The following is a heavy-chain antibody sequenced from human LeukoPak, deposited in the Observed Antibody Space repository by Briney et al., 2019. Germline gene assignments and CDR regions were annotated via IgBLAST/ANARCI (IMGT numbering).Heavy chain of an antibody. CDR1: GGSISSYY. CDR3: ARGSLDSSSWYDY. V-gene: IGHV4-59*08. CDR2: IYHSGST. D-gene: IGHD6-13*01. J-gene: IGHJ4*02. Sequence: PSETLSLTCTVSGGSISSYYWSWTRQPPGKGLEWIGSIYHSGSTYYNPSLKSRVTISVDTSKNQFSLKLSSVTAADTAVYYCARGSLDSSSWYDYWGQGTLVTVSS.